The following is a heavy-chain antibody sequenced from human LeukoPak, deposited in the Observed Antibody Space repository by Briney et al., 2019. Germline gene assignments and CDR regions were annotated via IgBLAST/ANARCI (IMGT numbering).Heavy chain of an antibody. J-gene: IGHJ4*02. CDR2: IYYSGST. CDR1: GGSISSSSYY. CDR3: ARITRHYDSSGYYYLLDY. D-gene: IGHD3-22*01. V-gene: IGHV4-39*07. Sequence: SETLSLTCTVSGGSISSSSYYWGWIRQPPGKGLEWIGSIYYSGSTYYNPSLKSRVTISVDTSKNQFSLKLSSVTAADTAVYYCARITRHYDSSGYYYLLDYWGQGTLVTVSS.